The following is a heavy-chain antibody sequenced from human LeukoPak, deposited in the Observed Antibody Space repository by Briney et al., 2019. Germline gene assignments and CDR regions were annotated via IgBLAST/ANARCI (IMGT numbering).Heavy chain of an antibody. CDR2: ISAGGGST. Sequence: RPGGSLRLSCAVSGLTFSDYSMTWVRQAPGKGLFWVSGISAGGGSTYYADSVKGRFTISRDNSRNTLYLQMNSLRAEDTAVYYCAKDAAGPEYWGQGTLVTVSS. CDR1: GLTFSDYS. V-gene: IGHV3-23*01. J-gene: IGHJ4*02. CDR3: AKDAAGPEY. D-gene: IGHD6-13*01.